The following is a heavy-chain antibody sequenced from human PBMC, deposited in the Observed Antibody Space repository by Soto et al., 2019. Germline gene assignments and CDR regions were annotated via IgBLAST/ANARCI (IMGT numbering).Heavy chain of an antibody. J-gene: IGHJ4*02. CDR2: MNPSTGDT. CDR3: ATRVPYSSGWNT. V-gene: IGHV1-8*01. D-gene: IGHD6-25*01. CDR1: GYTFIIYH. Sequence: QVQLVQSGAEVKKPGASVKVSCKASGYTFIIYHINWVRQASGQGLEWMGWMNPSTGDTGYVQKFQGRVTMTRNTAIRTAYMELGRLRYEDTAVYYCATRVPYSSGWNTWGQGTLVTVSS.